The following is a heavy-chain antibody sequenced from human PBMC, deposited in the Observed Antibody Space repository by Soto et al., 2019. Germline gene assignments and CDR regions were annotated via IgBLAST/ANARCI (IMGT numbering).Heavy chain of an antibody. CDR1: GFSFSSYN. D-gene: IGHD5-18*01. CDR2: ISSSSSTI. J-gene: IGHJ4*02. CDR3: ARPRGYSYVLPDY. Sequence: EVRLVESGGGLVQPGGSLRLSCAASGFSFSSYNMNWVRQAPGKGLEWVSYISSSSSTIYYADSVKGRFTISRDNAKNSLYLQMNSLRDEDTAVYYCARPRGYSYVLPDYWGQGTLVTVSS. V-gene: IGHV3-48*02.